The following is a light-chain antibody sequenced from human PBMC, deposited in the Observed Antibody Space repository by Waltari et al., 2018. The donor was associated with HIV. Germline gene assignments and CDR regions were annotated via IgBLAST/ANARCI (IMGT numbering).Light chain of an antibody. J-gene: IGLJ1*01. CDR1: SSDVGSYNL. Sequence: QSALTQPASVSGSPGQSITISCTGTSSDVGSYNLVSWYQQHPGKAPQLMIYEVSKRRSGVSNRFSGSKSGNTASLTSSGIQAEDEADYYCCSYAGSSTHVFGSGTKVTVL. V-gene: IGLV2-23*02. CDR2: EVS. CDR3: CSYAGSSTHV.